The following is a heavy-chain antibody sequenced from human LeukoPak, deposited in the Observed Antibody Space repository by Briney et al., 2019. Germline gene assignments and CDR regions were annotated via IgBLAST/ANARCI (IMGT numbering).Heavy chain of an antibody. J-gene: IGHJ4*02. D-gene: IGHD2-21*02. Sequence: GGSLRLSCTASGFTFGDYAMSWVRQAPGKGLEWVGFIRSKAYGGTTEYDASVKGRFTISRDDSKSIAYLQMNSLKTEDTAVYYCTRVSYCGGDCYFVPYYFDYWVQGTLVTVSS. CDR2: IRSKAYGGTT. V-gene: IGHV3-49*04. CDR3: TRVSYCGGDCYFVPYYFDY. CDR1: GFTFGDYA.